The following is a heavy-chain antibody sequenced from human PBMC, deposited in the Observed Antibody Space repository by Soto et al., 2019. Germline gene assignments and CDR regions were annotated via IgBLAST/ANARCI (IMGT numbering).Heavy chain of an antibody. CDR3: ARDRGRLVVVPAAIMTH. Sequence: GGSLRLSCAASGFTFSSYAMHWVRQAPGKGLEWVAVISYDGSNKYYADSVKGRFTISRDNSKNTLYLQMNSLRAEDTAVYYCARDRGRLVVVPAAIMTHWGQGTTVTVAS. D-gene: IGHD2-2*02. J-gene: IGHJ6*02. CDR2: ISYDGSNK. CDR1: GFTFSSYA. V-gene: IGHV3-30-3*01.